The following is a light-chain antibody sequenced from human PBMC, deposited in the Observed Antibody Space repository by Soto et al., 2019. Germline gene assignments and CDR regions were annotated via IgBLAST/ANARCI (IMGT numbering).Light chain of an antibody. Sequence: SCTGTSSDIGSYNYVSWYQQHPGKAPKLMIFDDSYRPSGISDRFSGSKSGNTASLTISGLQPEDEADYYCSSYGGSSTLCGGGTKLTVL. CDR1: SSDIGSYNY. V-gene: IGLV2-14*03. CDR3: SSYGGSSTL. J-gene: IGLJ3*02. CDR2: DDS.